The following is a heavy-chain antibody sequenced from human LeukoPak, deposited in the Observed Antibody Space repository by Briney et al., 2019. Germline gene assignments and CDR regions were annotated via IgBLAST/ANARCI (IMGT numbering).Heavy chain of an antibody. CDR1: GSTFSTYT. D-gene: IGHD1-1*01. CDR3: ARGHNWGFDY. CDR2: VTLNGRSV. V-gene: IGHV3-48*01. J-gene: IGHJ4*02. Sequence: GGSLRLSCAASGSTFSTYTLNWVRQAPGKGLEWLSYVTLNGRSVHYADSVKGRFTISRDNAKNSLYLQMNSLRVEDTAVYYCARGHNWGFDYWGQGTLVTVSS.